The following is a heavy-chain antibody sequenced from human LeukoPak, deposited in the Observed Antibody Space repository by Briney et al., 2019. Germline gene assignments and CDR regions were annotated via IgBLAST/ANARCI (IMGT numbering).Heavy chain of an antibody. CDR3: ARDVGTYYDFWSGYFTDYYYYMDV. J-gene: IGHJ6*03. CDR1: GGTFSSYA. CDR2: IIPIFGTA. Sequence: SVKVSCKASGGTFSSYAISWVRQAPGQGLEWMGGIIPIFGTANYAQKFQGRVTITADESTSTAYMELSSLRSEDTAVYYCARDVGTYYDFWSGYFTDYYYYMDVWGKGTTVTVSS. V-gene: IGHV1-69*01. D-gene: IGHD3-3*01.